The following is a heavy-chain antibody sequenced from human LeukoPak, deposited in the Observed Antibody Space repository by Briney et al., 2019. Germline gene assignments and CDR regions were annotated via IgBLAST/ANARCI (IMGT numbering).Heavy chain of an antibody. D-gene: IGHD1-26*01. V-gene: IGHV3-23*01. Sequence: GGSLRLSCTASGLTFSTYAMNWVRQAPGKGLEWVSGIGAGGTFTYYADSVKGRFTIFRDNSRNTLYLQMNSLRADDKAVYYCAKDLDFTTLRYSCDYWGQGTLVTVSS. J-gene: IGHJ4*02. CDR1: GLTFSTYA. CDR3: AKDLDFTTLRYSCDY. CDR2: IGAGGTFT.